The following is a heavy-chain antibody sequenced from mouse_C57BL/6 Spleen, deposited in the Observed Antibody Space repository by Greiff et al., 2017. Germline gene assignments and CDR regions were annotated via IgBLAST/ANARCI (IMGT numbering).Heavy chain of an antibody. CDR3: ARSIYYYGTQGNYFDY. CDR2: IDPSDSET. J-gene: IGHJ2*01. CDR1: GYTFTSYW. D-gene: IGHD1-1*01. V-gene: IGHV1-52*01. Sequence: QVQLQQPGAELVRPGSSVKLSCKASGYTFTSYWMHWVKQRPIQGLEWIGNIDPSDSETHYNQKFKDKATLTVDKSSSTAYMQLSSLTSEDSAVYYCARSIYYYGTQGNYFDYWGQGTTLTVSS.